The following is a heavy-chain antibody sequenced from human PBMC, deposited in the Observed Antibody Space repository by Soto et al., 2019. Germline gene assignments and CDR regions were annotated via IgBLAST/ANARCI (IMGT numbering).Heavy chain of an antibody. J-gene: IGHJ4*02. V-gene: IGHV3-23*01. Sequence: GGSLRLSCAASGFTFSSYAMSWVRQAPGKGLEWVSAISGSGGSTYYADSVKGRFTISRDNSKNTLYLQMNSLRAEDTAVYYCAKFKIVYSIYAKGYSSGWYSGLGYWGQGTLVTVSS. CDR1: GFTFSSYA. CDR2: ISGSGGST. CDR3: AKFKIVYSIYAKGYSSGWYSGLGY. D-gene: IGHD6-19*01.